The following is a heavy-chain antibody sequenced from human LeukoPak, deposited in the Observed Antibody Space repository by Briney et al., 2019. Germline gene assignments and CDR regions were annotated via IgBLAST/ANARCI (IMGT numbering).Heavy chain of an antibody. J-gene: IGHJ4*02. CDR2: IYSAGTT. CDR3: ARAQGGKIQLWDYYFDY. D-gene: IGHD5-18*01. Sequence: GGSLRLSCAASGFTVSDNYISWVRQAPGKGLEWVALIYSAGTTHADSVRGRFTISREKSKNMLYLQMNSLRAEDTAVYFCARAQGGKIQLWDYYFDYWGQGTLVTVSS. CDR1: GFTVSDNY. V-gene: IGHV3-66*01.